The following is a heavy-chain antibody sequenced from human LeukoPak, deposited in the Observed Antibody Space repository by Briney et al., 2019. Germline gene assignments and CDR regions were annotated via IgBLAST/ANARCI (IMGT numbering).Heavy chain of an antibody. CDR2: ISSSSSYI. Sequence: GGSLRLSCAASGFTFSSYSMNWVRQAPGKGLEWVSSISSSSSYIYYADSVKGRFTISRDNAKNSLYPQMNSLRAEDTAVYYCARDNSGYDYPYYFDYWGQGTLVTVSS. CDR3: ARDNSGYDYPYYFDY. CDR1: GFTFSSYS. D-gene: IGHD5-12*01. J-gene: IGHJ4*02. V-gene: IGHV3-21*01.